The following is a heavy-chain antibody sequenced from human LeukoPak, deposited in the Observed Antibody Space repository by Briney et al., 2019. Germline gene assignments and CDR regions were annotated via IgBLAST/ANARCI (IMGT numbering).Heavy chain of an antibody. V-gene: IGHV4-4*07. CDR3: ARGDGSYLIDY. Sequence: SEALSLTRTVTGGSISSYYWSWIRQPAGKGLEWIGRIYTSGSTNYNPSLKSRVTMSVDTSKNQFSLKLSSVTAADTAVYYCARGDGSYLIDYWGQGTLVTVSS. D-gene: IGHD1-26*01. CDR2: IYTSGST. CDR1: GGSISSYY. J-gene: IGHJ4*02.